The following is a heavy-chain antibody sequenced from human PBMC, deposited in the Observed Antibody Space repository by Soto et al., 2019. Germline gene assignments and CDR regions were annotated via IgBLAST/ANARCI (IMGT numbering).Heavy chain of an antibody. J-gene: IGHJ4*02. CDR2: INHLETT. D-gene: IGHD1-26*01. CDR3: ARGGGSDSFDY. CDR1: GASITFGGYS. V-gene: IGHV4-30-2*01. Sequence: QLQLHESGSGLVKPSQTLSLTCTVSGASITFGGYSWSWIRQTPGKGLEWIGYINHLETTFYNPSFESRLTLSIDRAKNQFSLKLHSMSAADRDVYFCARGGGSDSFDYWGQGILVTVSS.